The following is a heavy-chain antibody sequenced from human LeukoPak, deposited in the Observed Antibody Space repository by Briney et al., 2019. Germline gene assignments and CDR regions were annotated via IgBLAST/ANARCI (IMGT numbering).Heavy chain of an antibody. Sequence: PSETLSLTCTVSGGSISSSSYYCGWIRQPPGKGLEWIGSIYYSGSTYCNPSLKSRVTISVDTSKNQFSLKLSSVTAADTAVYYCARLWFGESTFDYWGQGTLVTVSS. J-gene: IGHJ4*02. CDR2: IYYSGST. D-gene: IGHD3-10*01. V-gene: IGHV4-39*01. CDR3: ARLWFGESTFDY. CDR1: GGSISSSSYY.